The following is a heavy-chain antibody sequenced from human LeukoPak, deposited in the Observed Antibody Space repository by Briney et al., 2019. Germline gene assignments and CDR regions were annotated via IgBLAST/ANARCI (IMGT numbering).Heavy chain of an antibody. CDR2: ISGSGDNT. D-gene: IGHD3-22*01. CDR1: GFTFSSYA. V-gene: IGHV3-23*01. Sequence: GGSLRLSCAASGFTFSSYAMSWVRQAPGKGLEWVSGISGSGDNTYYADSVKGRFTISRDNSKNTRYVQVNSLGTEDTAAYYCAKGSYYDSSGSFYFDYWGQGTLVTVSS. CDR3: AKGSYYDSSGSFYFDY. J-gene: IGHJ4*02.